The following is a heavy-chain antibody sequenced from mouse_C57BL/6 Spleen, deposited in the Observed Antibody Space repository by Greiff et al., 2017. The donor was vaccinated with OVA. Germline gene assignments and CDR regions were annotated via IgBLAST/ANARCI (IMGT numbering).Heavy chain of an antibody. Sequence: QVQLKESGAELVRPGASVKLSCKASGYTFTDYYINWVKQRPGQGLEWIARIYPGSGNTYYNEKFKGKATLTAEKSSSTAYMQLSSLTSEDSAVYFCARSEGDIYGSREGYFDVWGTGTTVTVSS. CDR1: GYTFTDYY. CDR3: ARSEGDIYGSREGYFDV. V-gene: IGHV1-76*01. D-gene: IGHD1-1*01. CDR2: IYPGSGNT. J-gene: IGHJ1*03.